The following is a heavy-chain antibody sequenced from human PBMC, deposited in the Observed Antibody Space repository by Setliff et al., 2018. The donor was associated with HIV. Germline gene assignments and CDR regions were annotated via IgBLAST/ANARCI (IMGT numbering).Heavy chain of an antibody. J-gene: IGHJ4*02. V-gene: IGHV4-39*01. Sequence: SETLSLTCSVSGGSISSSTYYWGWIRQPPGQGLEWIGSIYHSGFTYHNPSLKSRITLSVDTSKNQFSLKLNSVTAADTAVYYCARQESSFDSIGYYYDFWGQGTRVTVS. D-gene: IGHD3-22*01. CDR3: ARQESSFDSIGYYYDF. CDR1: GGSISSSTYY. CDR2: IYHSGFT.